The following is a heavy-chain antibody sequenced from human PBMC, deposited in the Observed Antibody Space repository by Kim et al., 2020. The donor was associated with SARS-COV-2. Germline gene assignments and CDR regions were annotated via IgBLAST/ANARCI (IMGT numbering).Heavy chain of an antibody. J-gene: IGHJ5*02. Sequence: SETLSLTCAVYGGSFSGYYWSWIRQPPGKGLEWIGEINHSGSTNYNPSLKSRVTISVDTSKNQFSLKLSSVTAADTAVYYCARGGKEGFDPWGQGTLVTVSS. CDR3: ARGGKEGFDP. CDR1: GGSFSGYY. V-gene: IGHV4-34*01. CDR2: INHSGST.